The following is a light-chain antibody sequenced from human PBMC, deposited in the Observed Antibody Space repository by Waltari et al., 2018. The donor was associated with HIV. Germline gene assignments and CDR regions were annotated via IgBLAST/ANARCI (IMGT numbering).Light chain of an antibody. J-gene: IGLJ1*01. Sequence: QSALTQPRSVSGSPGQSVAIACTGTSSEVGASAYVSWYRQHPGKVPKHLIYDVSKRPSGVPDRFSGSRSGNPASLTISGLQAEDEADYFCCSYAGNYSYVFGSGSRVTVL. V-gene: IGLV2-11*01. CDR2: DVS. CDR1: SSEVGASAY. CDR3: CSYAGNYSYV.